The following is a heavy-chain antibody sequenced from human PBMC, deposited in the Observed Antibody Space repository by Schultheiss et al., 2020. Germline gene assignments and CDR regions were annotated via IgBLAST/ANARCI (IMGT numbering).Heavy chain of an antibody. D-gene: IGHD6-13*01. V-gene: IGHV4-59*02. J-gene: IGHJ6*03. CDR1: GGSVRSYY. CDR2: IYYSGST. Sequence: SETLSLTCTVSGGSVRSYYWSWIRQPPGKGLEWIGYIYYSGSTNYNPSLKSRVTISVDTSKNQFSLKLSSVTAADTAVYYCARGSGSWYYYMDVWGKGTTVTVSS. CDR3: ARGSGSWYYYMDV.